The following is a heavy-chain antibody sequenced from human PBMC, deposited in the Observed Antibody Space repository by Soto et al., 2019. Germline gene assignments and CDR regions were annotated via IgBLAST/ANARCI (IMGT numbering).Heavy chain of an antibody. V-gene: IGHV1-69*12. CDR1: GGTFSSYA. CDR2: IIPIFGTA. J-gene: IGHJ4*02. D-gene: IGHD6-25*01. Sequence: QVQLVQSGAEVKKPGSSVKVSCKASGGTFSSYAISWVRQAPGQGLEWMGGIIPIFGTANYAQKFQGRVTXXAXEXXSTAYMELSSLRSEDTAVYYCASRRDTATLDYFDYWGQGTLVTVSS. CDR3: ASRRDTATLDYFDY.